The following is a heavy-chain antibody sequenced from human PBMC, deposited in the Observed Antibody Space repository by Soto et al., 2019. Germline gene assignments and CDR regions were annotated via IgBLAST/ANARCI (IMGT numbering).Heavy chain of an antibody. CDR3: ARHVPAAGYYYGMDV. J-gene: IGHJ6*02. CDR1: GGTFSSYA. D-gene: IGHD2-2*01. Sequence: QVQLVQSGAEVKKPGSSVNVSCKASGGTFSSYAISWVRQAPGQGLGWMGVIIPIFGTANYAQKFQGRVTITADESTSTAYMELSSLSSEDTAVYSCARHVPAAGYYYGMDVWGQGTTVTVSS. V-gene: IGHV1-69*12. CDR2: IIPIFGTA.